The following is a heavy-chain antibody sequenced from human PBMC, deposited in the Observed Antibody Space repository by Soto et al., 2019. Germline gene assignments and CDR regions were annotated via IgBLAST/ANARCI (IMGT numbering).Heavy chain of an antibody. J-gene: IGHJ3*01. D-gene: IGHD2-21*01. CDR2: IYSSGRA. CDR1: GGSINNYY. Sequence: SETLSLTCNVSGGSINNYYWSWVRQPPGKGLEWIAYIYSSGRANYNPSLMSRASISVDTSRNQFSLKLTSVTAADTAVYYCARDDGRQFPDAYDVWGQGTRVTVSS. V-gene: IGHV4-59*01. CDR3: ARDDGRQFPDAYDV.